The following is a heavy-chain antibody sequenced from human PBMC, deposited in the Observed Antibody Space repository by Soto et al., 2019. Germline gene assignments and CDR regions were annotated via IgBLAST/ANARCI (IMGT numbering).Heavy chain of an antibody. J-gene: IGHJ4*02. V-gene: IGHV4-39*01. D-gene: IGHD6-19*01. CDR3: ARRRRSGWYGHFDY. CDR2: IYYSGST. Sequence: ETLSLTCTVSGGSISSSSYYWGWIRQPPGKGLEWIGSIYYSGSTYYNPSLKSRVTISVDTSKNQFSLKLSSVTAADTAVYYCARRRRSGWYGHFDYWGQGTLVT. CDR1: GGSISSSSYY.